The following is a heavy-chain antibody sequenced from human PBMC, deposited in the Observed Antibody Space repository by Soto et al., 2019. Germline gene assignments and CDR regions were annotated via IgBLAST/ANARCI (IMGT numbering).Heavy chain of an antibody. CDR2: INPDGSEK. V-gene: IGHV3-7*01. CDR1: GFTFSSFW. J-gene: IGHJ4*02. CDR3: SRSLDS. Sequence: PGWSLRLSCAASGFTFSSFWMDWVRQAPGKGLEWVANINPDGSEKHYVDSVKGRFTISRDNAKNSLYLQMSSLTAEDSALYYCSRSLDSWGQGTRVTVSS.